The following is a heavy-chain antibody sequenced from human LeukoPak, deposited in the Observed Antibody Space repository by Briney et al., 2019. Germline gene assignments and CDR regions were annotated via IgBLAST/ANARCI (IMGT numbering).Heavy chain of an antibody. D-gene: IGHD6-6*01. CDR2: IYPGDSAT. V-gene: IGHV5-51*01. CDR3: ASLSIAARYFDY. Sequence: GESLKISCMGSGYSCTSYWIGGVRQMPGEGLEWMGIIYPGDSATSYSPSFQGQVTITADKSISTAYLQWSSLKASDTAMYYCASLSIAARYFDYWGQGTLVTVSS. J-gene: IGHJ4*02. CDR1: GYSCTSYW.